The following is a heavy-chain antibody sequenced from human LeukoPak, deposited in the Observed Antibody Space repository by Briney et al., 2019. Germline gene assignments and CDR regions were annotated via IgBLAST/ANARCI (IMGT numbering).Heavy chain of an antibody. CDR1: GFTFSSYA. D-gene: IGHD5-12*01. J-gene: IGHJ4*02. V-gene: IGHV3-30*04. CDR3: ARSRTLPNRGYSAPRGGYFDY. CDR2: ISYDGSNK. Sequence: GGSLRLYCAASGFTFSSYAMHWVRQAPGKGLEWVAVISYDGSNKYYADSVKGRFTISRDNSKNTLYLQMNSLRAEDTAVYYCARSRTLPNRGYSAPRGGYFDYWGQGTLVTVSS.